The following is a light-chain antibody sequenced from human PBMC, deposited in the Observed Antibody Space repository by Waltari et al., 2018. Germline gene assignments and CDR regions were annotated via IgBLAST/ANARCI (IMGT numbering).Light chain of an antibody. V-gene: IGKV1-8*01. CDR3: QQYYAYPLT. Sequence: TCRSNQDIGTYLAWYQQTPGKAPRLLLHGASTLQTGVSSRFSGSGSGTDFNITIACLQSEDFVTYFCQQYYAYPLTFGGGTKVEMK. CDR1: QDIGTY. J-gene: IGKJ4*01. CDR2: GAS.